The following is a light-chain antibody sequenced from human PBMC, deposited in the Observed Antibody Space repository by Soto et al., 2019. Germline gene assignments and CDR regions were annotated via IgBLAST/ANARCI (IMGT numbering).Light chain of an antibody. V-gene: IGKV3-15*01. Sequence: DIVLTQSPGTLSVSLGESATLSCRSSQSVDGYLAWYQQKPGQAPRLLIYGASTRATGVTARFRGGGSGTEFTLTISSLQSEDSAVYYCQQYHKWPPITFGQGTRLEIK. CDR2: GAS. CDR1: QSVDGY. J-gene: IGKJ5*01. CDR3: QQYHKWPPIT.